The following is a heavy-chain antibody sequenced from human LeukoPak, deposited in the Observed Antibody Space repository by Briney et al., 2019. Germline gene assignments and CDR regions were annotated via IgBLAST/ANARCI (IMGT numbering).Heavy chain of an antibody. V-gene: IGHV1-58*01. CDR1: GFTFTSSA. J-gene: IGHJ4*02. D-gene: IGHD3-10*01. CDR3: AAGGSGSHYGSHFDY. CDR2: IVVGSGNT. Sequence: SVKVSCKASGFTFTSSAVQWVRQARGQRLEWIGWIVVGSGNTNYAQKFQERVTITRDMSTSTAYMELSSLRSEDTAVYYCAAGGSGSHYGSHFDYWGQGTLVTVSS.